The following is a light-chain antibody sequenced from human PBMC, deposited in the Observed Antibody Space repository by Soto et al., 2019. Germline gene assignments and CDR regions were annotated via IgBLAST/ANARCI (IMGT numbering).Light chain of an antibody. CDR1: QGISSY. Sequence: DIQLNQSPSFLSASVGDRVTITCRASQGISSYLAWYQQKPGKAPKLLIYAASTLQSGVPSRFSGSGSGTEFTLTMSSLQPEDFATYYCQQLNSYPPWTFGQGTKVEIK. V-gene: IGKV1-9*01. CDR3: QQLNSYPPWT. J-gene: IGKJ1*01. CDR2: AAS.